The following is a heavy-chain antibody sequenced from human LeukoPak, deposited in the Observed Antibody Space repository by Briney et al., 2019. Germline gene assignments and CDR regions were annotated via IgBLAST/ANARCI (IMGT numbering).Heavy chain of an antibody. D-gene: IGHD3-3*01. CDR1: GGTFSSYA. J-gene: IGHJ6*03. V-gene: IGHV1-69*06. CDR2: IIPIFGTA. Sequence: ASVKVSCKASGGTFSSYAISWVRQAPGQGLEWMGGIIPIFGTANYAQKFQGRVTITADKSTSTAYMELSSLRSEDTAVYYCARDRPPEAYDFWSGYSTYYYYYMDVWGKGTTVTVSS. CDR3: ARDRPPEAYDFWSGYSTYYYYYMDV.